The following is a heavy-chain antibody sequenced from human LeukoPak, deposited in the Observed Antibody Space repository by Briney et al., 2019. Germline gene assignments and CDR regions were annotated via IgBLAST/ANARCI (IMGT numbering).Heavy chain of an antibody. Sequence: SQTLSLTCTVSGGSISSGGYYWSWIRQHPGKGLEWIGYVYYSGSTYYNPSLKSRVTISVDTSKNQFSLKLSSVTAADTAVYYCARDSSEFRSLIPHWGQGTLVTVSS. D-gene: IGHD2-21*01. J-gene: IGHJ1*01. CDR1: GGSISSGGYY. CDR3: ARDSSEFRSLIPH. V-gene: IGHV4-31*03. CDR2: VYYSGST.